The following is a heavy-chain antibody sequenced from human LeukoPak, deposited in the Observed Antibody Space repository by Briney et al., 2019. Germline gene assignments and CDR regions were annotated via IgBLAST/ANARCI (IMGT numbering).Heavy chain of an antibody. V-gene: IGHV4-39*01. D-gene: IGHD3-22*01. CDR3: ARHRYYYDTSGYAFDC. CDR1: GGSISNSNYY. Sequence: SETLSLTCTVSGGSISNSNYYWGWVRQPPGKGLEWIGTIYYSGNTYYNPSLKSRVTISVDTSKNQFSLKLNSVTAADTAVYYCARHRYYYDTSGYAFDCWGQGTLVTVSS. J-gene: IGHJ4*02. CDR2: IYYSGNT.